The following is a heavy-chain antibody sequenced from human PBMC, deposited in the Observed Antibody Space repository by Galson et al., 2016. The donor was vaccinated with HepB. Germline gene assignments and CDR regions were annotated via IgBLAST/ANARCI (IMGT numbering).Heavy chain of an antibody. D-gene: IGHD6-19*01. CDR3: ARYGDEAGWNFHQ. CDR2: IKEDASKA. J-gene: IGHJ1*01. V-gene: IGHV3-7*03. CDR1: GFTFSGFW. Sequence: LRLSCAASGFTFSGFWMNWVRQAPGKGLEWVASIKEDASKAFYADSVKGRFTISRDNVEDSLSLQMSSLRSEDTAVYYCARYGDEAGWNFHQWGQGTLVTVSS.